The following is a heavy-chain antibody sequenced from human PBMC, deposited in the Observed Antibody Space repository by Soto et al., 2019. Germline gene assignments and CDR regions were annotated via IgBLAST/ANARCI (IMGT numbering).Heavy chain of an antibody. J-gene: IGHJ4*02. Sequence: QVQLVESGGGVVQPGRSLRLSCASSGFTFSSYGMHWVRQAPGKGLEWVAVISYDGSYKYYADSVKGRFTISRDNSKNTLYLQMNRLRAEDTALYYCAKWAGGFDYWGQGTLVTVSS. CDR2: ISYDGSYK. V-gene: IGHV3-30*18. CDR3: AKWAGGFDY. CDR1: GFTFSSYG.